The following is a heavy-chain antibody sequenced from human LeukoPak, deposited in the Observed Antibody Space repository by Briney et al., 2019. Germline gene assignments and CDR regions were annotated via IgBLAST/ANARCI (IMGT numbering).Heavy chain of an antibody. J-gene: IGHJ4*02. CDR3: ARTEGYSSGWYVY. D-gene: IGHD6-19*01. V-gene: IGHV4-59*12. CDR1: GGSISSYY. Sequence: PSETLSLTCTVSGGSISSYYWSWIRQPPGKGLEWIGYIYYSGSTNYNLSLKSRVTISVDTSKNQFSLQLNSVTPEDTAVYYCARTEGYSSGWYVYWGQGTLVTVSS. CDR2: IYYSGST.